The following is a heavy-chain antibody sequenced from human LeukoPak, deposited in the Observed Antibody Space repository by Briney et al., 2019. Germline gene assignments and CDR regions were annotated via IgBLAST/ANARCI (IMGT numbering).Heavy chain of an antibody. Sequence: PSETLSLTCAVYGGSFSGYYWSWIRQPPGKGLEWIGEINHSGSTNYNPSLKSRVTISVDTSKNQFSLKLSSVTAADTAVYYCARGSDYYGSGSYGYYYMDVWGKGTTVTISS. D-gene: IGHD3-10*01. CDR3: ARGSDYYGSGSYGYYYMDV. CDR2: INHSGST. J-gene: IGHJ6*03. CDR1: GGSFSGYY. V-gene: IGHV4-34*01.